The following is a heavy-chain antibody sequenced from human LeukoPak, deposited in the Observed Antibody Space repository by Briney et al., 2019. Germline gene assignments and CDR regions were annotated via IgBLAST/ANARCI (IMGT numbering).Heavy chain of an antibody. CDR3: AKDSLRWELLGYYFDY. CDR2: IRYDGSNK. J-gene: IGHJ4*02. V-gene: IGHV3-30*02. Sequence: GGSLRLSCAASGFTFSSHGMHWVRQAPGKGLEWVAFIRYDGSNKYYADSVKGRFTISRDNSKNTLYLQMNSLRAEDTAVYYCAKDSLRWELLGYYFDYWGQGTLVTVSS. D-gene: IGHD2-15*01. CDR1: GFTFSSHG.